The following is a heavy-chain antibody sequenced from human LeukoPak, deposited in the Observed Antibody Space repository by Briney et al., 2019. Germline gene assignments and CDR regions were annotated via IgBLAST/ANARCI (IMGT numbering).Heavy chain of an antibody. D-gene: IGHD3-22*01. J-gene: IGHJ4*02. Sequence: GGSLRLSCAASGFTFSSYAMHWVRQAPGKGLEWVAVISYDGSNKYYADSVKGRFTISRDNSKNTLYLQMNSLRAEDTAVYYCARDSDRDYYDSSFSSELDYWGQGTLVTVSS. CDR2: ISYDGSNK. CDR1: GFTFSSYA. V-gene: IGHV3-30-3*01. CDR3: ARDSDRDYYDSSFSSELDY.